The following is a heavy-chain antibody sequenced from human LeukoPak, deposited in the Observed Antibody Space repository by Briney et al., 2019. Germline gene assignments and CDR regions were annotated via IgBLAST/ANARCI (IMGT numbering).Heavy chain of an antibody. V-gene: IGHV3-21*01. CDR3: ARTIEMATISYFDY. J-gene: IGHJ4*02. CDR2: ISSSSIYI. D-gene: IGHD5-24*01. CDR1: GFTFSSYS. Sequence: GGSLRLSCAASGFTFSSYSMNWVRQAPGKGLEWVSSISSSSIYIYYADSVKGRFTISRDNAKNSLYLQMNSLRAGDTAVYYCARTIEMATISYFDYWGQGTLVTVSS.